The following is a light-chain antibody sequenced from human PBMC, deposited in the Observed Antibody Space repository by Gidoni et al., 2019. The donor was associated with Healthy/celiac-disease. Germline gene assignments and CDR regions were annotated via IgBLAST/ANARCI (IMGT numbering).Light chain of an antibody. Sequence: LGQTVRITCQGDSLRSYYASWYQQTPGQAPVLVIYGKNNRPSGIPDRFSGSSSGNTASLTITGAQAEDEADYYCNPRDSSGNHLRVFGTGTKVTVL. CDR3: NPRDSSGNHLRV. CDR1: SLRSYY. V-gene: IGLV3-19*01. J-gene: IGLJ1*01. CDR2: GKN.